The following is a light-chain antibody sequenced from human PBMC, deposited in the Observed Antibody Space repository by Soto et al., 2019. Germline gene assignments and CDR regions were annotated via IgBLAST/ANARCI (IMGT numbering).Light chain of an antibody. J-gene: IGKJ4*01. CDR3: QQSYRLPLT. V-gene: IGKV1-39*01. Sequence: DIQMTQSPSSVSAFVGESVTITCHASQRISAFLNWYHQKPGKAPKLLIYSASYLQSGVPSNFSGSGSGTDFNLSIVTLQPEDSGTYFCQQSYRLPLTFGGGTKVEI. CDR2: SAS. CDR1: QRISAF.